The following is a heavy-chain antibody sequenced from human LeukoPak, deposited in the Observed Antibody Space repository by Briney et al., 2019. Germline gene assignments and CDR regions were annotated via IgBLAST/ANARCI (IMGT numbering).Heavy chain of an antibody. CDR1: GFTFSSYA. CDR3: AKGGRYYYGSGSYAFDI. Sequence: GGSLRLSCAASGFTFSSYAMSWVRQAPGKGLEWVSAISGSGGSTYYADSVKGRFTISRDNSKNTLYLQMNSLRAEDPAVYYCAKGGRYYYGSGSYAFDIWGQGTMVTVSS. D-gene: IGHD3-10*01. J-gene: IGHJ3*02. CDR2: ISGSGGST. V-gene: IGHV3-23*01.